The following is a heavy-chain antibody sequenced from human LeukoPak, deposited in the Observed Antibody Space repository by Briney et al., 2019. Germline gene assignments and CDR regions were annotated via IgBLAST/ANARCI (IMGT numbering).Heavy chain of an antibody. J-gene: IGHJ6*03. Sequence: PGGSLRLSCTASGFTFSSYEMNWVRQAPGKGLEWVSYIRSDGSTIFYADSVKGRFTISRDNAKNSLYLQMNSRRAEDTAVYYCARQRWSWYFYMDVWGKGTTVTISS. V-gene: IGHV3-48*03. CDR3: ARQRWSWYFYMDV. D-gene: IGHD2-15*01. CDR2: IRSDGSTI. CDR1: GFTFSSYE.